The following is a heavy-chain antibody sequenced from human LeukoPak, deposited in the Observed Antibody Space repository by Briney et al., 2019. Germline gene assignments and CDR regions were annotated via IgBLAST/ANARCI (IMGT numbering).Heavy chain of an antibody. CDR1: GFTFSRYW. J-gene: IGHJ4*02. V-gene: IGHV3-74*01. Sequence: GGSLRLSCAASGFTFSRYWMHWVRQAPGKGLVWVSRMNTDGSRTDYADSVKGRFTISRDNDKNTLYLQMNSLGVEDTAVYSCASDFGGHDDFWGQGILVTVSS. D-gene: IGHD4-23*01. CDR2: MNTDGSRT. CDR3: ASDFGGHDDF.